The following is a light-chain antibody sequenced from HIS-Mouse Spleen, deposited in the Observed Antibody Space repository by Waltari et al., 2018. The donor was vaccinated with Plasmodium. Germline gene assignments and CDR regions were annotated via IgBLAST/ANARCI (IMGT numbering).Light chain of an antibody. CDR2: DVS. CDR3: CSYAGSYTYV. CDR1: SSDVGGYNF. V-gene: IGLV2-11*01. Sequence: QSPLTQPRSVSGPPGQSVPTSCTGTSSDVGGYNFSTWYQQHPGKAPKLMIYDVSKRPSGVPDRFSGSKSGNTASLTISGLQAEDEADYYCCSYAGSYTYVFGTGTKVTVL. J-gene: IGLJ1*01.